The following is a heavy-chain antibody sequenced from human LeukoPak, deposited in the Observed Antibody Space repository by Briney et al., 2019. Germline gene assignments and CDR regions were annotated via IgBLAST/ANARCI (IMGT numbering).Heavy chain of an antibody. CDR3: ARSSDSSGYYGGGIIDY. V-gene: IGHV4-4*07. D-gene: IGHD6-19*01. Sequence: ASETLSLTCTVSGGSISIYYWTWIRQPAGKGLEWIGRIYTNENTFFNPSLKSRVTMSVDTSKNQFSLQLTSVTAADAAVYYCARSSDSSGYYGGGIIDYWGQGTLXTVSS. CDR2: IYTNENT. J-gene: IGHJ4*02. CDR1: GGSISIYY.